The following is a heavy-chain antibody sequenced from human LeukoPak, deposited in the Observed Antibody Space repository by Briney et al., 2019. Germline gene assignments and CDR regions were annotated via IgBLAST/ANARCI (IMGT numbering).Heavy chain of an antibody. CDR3: ASILRSSSGYYFDY. V-gene: IGHV3-74*01. J-gene: IGHJ4*02. CDR1: GFTFGSNW. D-gene: IGHD3-10*01. Sequence: GGSLRLSCAASGFTFGSNWMHWVRQAPGKGLVWVSRIQSDGSTTSYADSVKGRFTISRDNAKSTLYLQMNSLRAEDTAVYYCASILRSSSGYYFDYWGQGTLVTVSS. CDR2: IQSDGSTT.